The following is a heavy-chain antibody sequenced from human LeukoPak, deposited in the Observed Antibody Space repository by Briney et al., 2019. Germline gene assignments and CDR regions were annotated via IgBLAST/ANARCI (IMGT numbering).Heavy chain of an antibody. CDR2: MSGSGHSK. Sequence: GGSLRLSCAASGFTFSNYAMSWVRQAPGEGLEWVSAMSGSGHSKHYADSVTGRFTISRDNSNSMLYLQMNSRRIEDTAVYYCVRAPYSNSWYLSFDYWGQGRLVTVSS. CDR1: GFTFSNYA. J-gene: IGHJ4*02. V-gene: IGHV3-23*01. CDR3: VRAPYSNSWYLSFDY. D-gene: IGHD6-13*01.